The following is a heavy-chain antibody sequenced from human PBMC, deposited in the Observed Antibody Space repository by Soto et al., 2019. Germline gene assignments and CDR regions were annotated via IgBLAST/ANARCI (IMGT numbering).Heavy chain of an antibody. D-gene: IGHD1-26*01. V-gene: IGHV4-34*01. CDR3: ASGVLRSSYYGMDV. CDR1: GGSFSGYY. Sequence: KSSETLSLTCAVYGGSFSGYYWSWIRQPPGKGLEWIGEINHSGSTNYNPSLKSRVTISVDTSKNQFSLKLSSVTAADTAVYYCASGVLRSSYYGMDVWGQGTTVTVSS. J-gene: IGHJ6*02. CDR2: INHSGST.